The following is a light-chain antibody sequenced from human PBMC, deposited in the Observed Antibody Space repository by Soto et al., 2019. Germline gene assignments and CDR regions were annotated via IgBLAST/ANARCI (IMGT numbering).Light chain of an antibody. CDR1: SSDVGGYNH. Sequence: QSVLTQPASVSGSPGQSITISCTGSSSDVGGYNHVSWYQQHPGKAPKLMIYEVSNRPSGVSNRFSGSKSGNTASLTISGLQAEDEADYYCSSYAGRNIWVFGGGTKLTVL. J-gene: IGLJ3*02. V-gene: IGLV2-14*01. CDR2: EVS. CDR3: SSYAGRNIWV.